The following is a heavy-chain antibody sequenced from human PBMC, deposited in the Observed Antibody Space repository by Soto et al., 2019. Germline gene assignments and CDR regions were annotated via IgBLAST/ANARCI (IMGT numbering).Heavy chain of an antibody. CDR1: GYTFTSYY. Sequence: ASVKLSCKASGYTFTSYYMHWVRQAPGQGLEWMGIINPSGGSTSYAQKFQGRVTMTRDTSTSTVYMELSSLRSEDTAVYYCARDPATYSSSSVWFDPWGQGTLVTVSS. D-gene: IGHD6-6*01. J-gene: IGHJ5*01. CDR3: ARDPATYSSSSVWFDP. CDR2: INPSGGST. V-gene: IGHV1-46*01.